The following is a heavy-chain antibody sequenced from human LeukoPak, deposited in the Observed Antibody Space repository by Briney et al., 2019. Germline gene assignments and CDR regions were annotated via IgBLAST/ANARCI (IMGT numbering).Heavy chain of an antibody. D-gene: IGHD2-2*02. CDR1: GGSISSSSYY. CDR2: IHYSGST. Sequence: SETLSLTCTVSGGSISSSSYYWGWIRQPPGKGLEWIGSIHYSGSTYYNPSLKSRVTISVDTSKNQFSLKLSSVTAADTAVYYCARQGCSSTSCYRSPYYFDYWGQGTLVTVSS. V-gene: IGHV4-39*01. CDR3: ARQGCSSTSCYRSPYYFDY. J-gene: IGHJ4*02.